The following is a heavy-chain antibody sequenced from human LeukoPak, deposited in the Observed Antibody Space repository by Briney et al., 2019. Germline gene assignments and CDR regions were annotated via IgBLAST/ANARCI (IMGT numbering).Heavy chain of an antibody. CDR1: GGSFSGYY. V-gene: IGHV4-34*01. CDR2: INHSGST. CDR3: ARNSGRLLWFGEDYYWFDP. D-gene: IGHD3-10*01. J-gene: IGHJ5*02. Sequence: PSETLSLTCAVYGGSFSGYYWSWIRQPPGKGLEWIGEINHSGSTNYNPSLRSRVTISVDTSKNQFSLKLSSVTAADTAVYYCARNSGRLLWFGEDYYWFDPWGQGTLVTVS.